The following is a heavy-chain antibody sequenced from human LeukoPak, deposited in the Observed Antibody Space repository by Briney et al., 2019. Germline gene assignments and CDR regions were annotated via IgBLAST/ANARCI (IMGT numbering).Heavy chain of an antibody. J-gene: IGHJ6*03. CDR2: INWNGGST. Sequence: GGSLRLSCAASGFTFDDYGMSWVRQAPGKGLEWVSGINWNGGSTGYADSVKGRFTISRDNAKNSLYLQMNSLRAEDTAVYYCAKTLGSSGWYSYYYMDVWGKGTTVTVSS. D-gene: IGHD6-19*01. V-gene: IGHV3-20*04. CDR1: GFTFDDYG. CDR3: AKTLGSSGWYSYYYMDV.